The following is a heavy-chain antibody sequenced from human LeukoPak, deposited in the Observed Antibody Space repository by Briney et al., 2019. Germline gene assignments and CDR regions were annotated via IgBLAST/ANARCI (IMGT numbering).Heavy chain of an antibody. J-gene: IGHJ6*03. CDR3: ARASTVVTPYYYYMDV. CDR2: IIPIFGTA. Sequence: ASVKVSCKASGGTFSSYAISWVRQAPGQGLEWMGGIIPIFGTASYAQKFQGRVTITADESTSTAYMELSSLRSEDTAVYYCARASTVVTPYYYYMDVWGKGPRSPSP. CDR1: GGTFSSYA. V-gene: IGHV1-69*13. D-gene: IGHD4-23*01.